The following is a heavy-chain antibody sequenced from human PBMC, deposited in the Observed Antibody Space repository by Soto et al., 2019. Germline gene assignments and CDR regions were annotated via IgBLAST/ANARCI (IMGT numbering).Heavy chain of an antibody. CDR2: INHSGST. D-gene: IGHD4-17*01. CDR1: C. Sequence: CCRRISKKTGKGLEWIGEINHSGSTNYNPSLKSRVTISVDTSKNQFSLKLSSVTAADTAVYYCACGTEATTVTTHYSCGRDVWGHGTTVT. V-gene: IGHV4-34*01. J-gene: IGHJ6*02. CDR3: ACGTEATTVTTHYSCGRDV.